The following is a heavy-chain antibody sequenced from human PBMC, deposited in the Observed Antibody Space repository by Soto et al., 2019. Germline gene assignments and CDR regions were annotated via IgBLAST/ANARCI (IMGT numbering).Heavy chain of an antibody. V-gene: IGHV3-74*01. Sequence: EVQLVESGGSLVQPGGSLRLSCAASGFTLSGRSMHWVRQAPGKGLVWVSGIDNAGTDSTYADSVKGRFTSSRDNAKNMLYLHMNSLRVEDTAVYYCARGWFGPDVWGKGTTVTVSS. D-gene: IGHD3-10*01. J-gene: IGHJ6*04. CDR3: ARGWFGPDV. CDR2: IDNAGTDS. CDR1: GFTLSGRS.